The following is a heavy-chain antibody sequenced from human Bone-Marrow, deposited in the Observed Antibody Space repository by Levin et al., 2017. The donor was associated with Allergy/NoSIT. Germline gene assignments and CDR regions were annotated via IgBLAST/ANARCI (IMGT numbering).Heavy chain of an antibody. J-gene: IGHJ4*02. CDR3: ARIRRRVFDY. V-gene: IGHV3-7*01. Sequence: ASETLSLTCAASGFTFSSYWMSWVRQAPGKGLEWVANIKQDGSEKYYVDSVKGRFTISRDNAKNSLYLQMNSLRAEDTAVYYCARIRRRVFDYWGQGTLVTVSS. CDR1: GFTFSSYW. CDR2: IKQDGSEK.